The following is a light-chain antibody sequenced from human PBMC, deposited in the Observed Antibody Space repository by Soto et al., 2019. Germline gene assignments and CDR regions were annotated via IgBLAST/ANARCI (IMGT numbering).Light chain of an antibody. CDR3: QQYDDPPPLT. CDR2: DAS. J-gene: IGKJ5*01. Sequence: DIQMTQSPSSLSASVGDRVTITCQASQNINNYLNWYQQKPGKAPKLLIYDASNLQTGVPSRFIGRGTGTDFTLTISSLQPEDVATYYCQQYDDPPPLTFGQGTRLHI. CDR1: QNINNY. V-gene: IGKV1-33*01.